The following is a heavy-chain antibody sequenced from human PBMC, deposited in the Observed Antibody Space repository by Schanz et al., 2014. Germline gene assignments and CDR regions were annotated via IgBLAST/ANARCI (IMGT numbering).Heavy chain of an antibody. D-gene: IGHD1-7*01. J-gene: IGHJ1*01. Sequence: EVQLVESGGGLVQPGGSLRLSCAASAFIFRSYSMHWVRQAPGKGLVWVSHINRDGTTTTYADSVKGRFTISRDNAENTLYLQMNSLRVEDTAVYYCAMGGYQLHHWGQGTLVTVSS. V-gene: IGHV3-74*02. CDR1: AFIFRSYS. CDR2: INRDGTTT. CDR3: AMGGYQLHH.